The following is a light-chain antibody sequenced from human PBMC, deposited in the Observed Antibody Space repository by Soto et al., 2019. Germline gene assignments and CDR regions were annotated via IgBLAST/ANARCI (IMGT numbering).Light chain of an antibody. CDR2: DAS. CDR1: QNIRSR. J-gene: IGKJ5*01. CDR3: QQYNSYSLVT. Sequence: DFQMTHSPSTLSASVGDRVTITCRASQNIRSRLAWFQQKPGKAPKLLIYDASSLESGVPQRFSGSGSGAEFTLTISSLQTDDFATYYCQQYNSYSLVTFGQGTRLEIK. V-gene: IGKV1-5*01.